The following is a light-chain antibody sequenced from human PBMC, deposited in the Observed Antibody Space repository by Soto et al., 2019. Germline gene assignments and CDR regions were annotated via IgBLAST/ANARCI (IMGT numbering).Light chain of an antibody. Sequence: EVVMTQSPATLSVTPGERATLSCRASQRVSSNLAWYQQKRGQAPRLLIYGASTRATGIPARFSGSGSGTELTLTLSSLQSEDIAVYHGQQYNNFPWTFGQGTKVEIK. CDR2: GAS. J-gene: IGKJ1*01. V-gene: IGKV3-15*01. CDR3: QQYNNFPWT. CDR1: QRVSSN.